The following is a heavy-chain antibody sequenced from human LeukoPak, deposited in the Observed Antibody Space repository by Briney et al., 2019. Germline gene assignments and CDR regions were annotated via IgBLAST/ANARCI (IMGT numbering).Heavy chain of an antibody. J-gene: IGHJ4*02. CDR3: AREVIAAACYDY. CDR2: ISYDGSNK. CDR1: AFTFSSYA. V-gene: IGHV3-30-3*01. D-gene: IGHD6-13*01. Sequence: PGRSLRLSCAASAFTFSSYAMHWVRQAPGKGLEWVAVISYDGSNKYYADSVKGRFTISRDNSKNTLYLQMNSLRAEDTAVYYCAREVIAAACYDYWGQGTLVTVSS.